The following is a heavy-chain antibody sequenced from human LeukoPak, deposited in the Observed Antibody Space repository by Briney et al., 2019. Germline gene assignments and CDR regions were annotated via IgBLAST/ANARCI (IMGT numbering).Heavy chain of an antibody. CDR3: APDLGEQD. CDR1: GGSISSTTYY. V-gene: IGHV4-39*07. D-gene: IGHD3-16*01. Sequence: SETLSLTCTVSGGSISSTTYYWGWIRQPPGKGLEWIGSVYYSGSTYYNPSLKSRVTISVDTSKNQFSLKLSSVTAADTAVYYCAPDLGEQDWGQGTLVTVSS. J-gene: IGHJ4*02. CDR2: VYYSGST.